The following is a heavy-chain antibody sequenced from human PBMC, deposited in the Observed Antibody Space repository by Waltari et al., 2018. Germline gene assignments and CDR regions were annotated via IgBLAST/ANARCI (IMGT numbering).Heavy chain of an antibody. V-gene: IGHV1-3*01. D-gene: IGHD6-19*01. Sequence: QVQLVQSGAEVKKPGASVKVSCKASGYTFTSYAMHWVRQAPGQRLEWMGWINAGNGNTKYSQKFQGRVTITADESTSTAYMELSSLRSEDTAVYYCARSQAVAPSYYYGMDVWGQGTTVTVSS. CDR1: GYTFTSYA. CDR2: INAGNGNT. CDR3: ARSQAVAPSYYYGMDV. J-gene: IGHJ6*02.